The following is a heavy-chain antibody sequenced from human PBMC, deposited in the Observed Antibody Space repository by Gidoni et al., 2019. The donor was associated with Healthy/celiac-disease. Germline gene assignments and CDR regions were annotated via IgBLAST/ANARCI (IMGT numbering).Heavy chain of an antibody. J-gene: IGHJ6*02. CDR1: GFTFSSSS. CDR3: ARALVWFGESMGFYYYYGMDV. D-gene: IGHD3-10*01. Sequence: EVQLVESGGGLVKPGGSLRLSCAASGFTFSSSSMNCVRQAPGKGLEWVSSISSSSSYIYYADSVKGRFTISRDNAKNSLYLQMNSLRAEDTAVYYCARALVWFGESMGFYYYYGMDVWGQGTTVTVSS. CDR2: ISSSSSYI. V-gene: IGHV3-21*01.